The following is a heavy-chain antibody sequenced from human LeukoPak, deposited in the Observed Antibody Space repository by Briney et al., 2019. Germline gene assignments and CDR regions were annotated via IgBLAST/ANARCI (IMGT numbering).Heavy chain of an antibody. CDR1: GGSFSGYY. D-gene: IGHD3-10*01. J-gene: IGHJ4*02. V-gene: IGHV4-34*01. Sequence: SETLSLTCAVYGGSFSGYYWSWIRQPPGKGLEWLGEINHSGSTNYNPSLKSRVTISVDTSKNQFSLKLSSVTAADTAVYYCARSVITMVRGVPLYYFDYWGQGTLVTVSS. CDR3: ARSVITMVRGVPLYYFDY. CDR2: INHSGST.